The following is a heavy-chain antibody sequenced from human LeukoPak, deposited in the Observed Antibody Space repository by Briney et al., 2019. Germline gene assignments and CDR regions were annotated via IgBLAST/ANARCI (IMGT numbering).Heavy chain of an antibody. D-gene: IGHD1-26*01. J-gene: IGHJ4*02. Sequence: GGSLRLSCAASGFTFSSYSMNWVRQAPGKGLEWVSYISSSSSTIYYADSARGRFTISRDNAKNSLYLQTNSLRAEDTAVYYCARDGIGAGDPLDYWGQGTLVTVSS. CDR2: ISSSSSTI. CDR3: ARDGIGAGDPLDY. V-gene: IGHV3-48*01. CDR1: GFTFSSYS.